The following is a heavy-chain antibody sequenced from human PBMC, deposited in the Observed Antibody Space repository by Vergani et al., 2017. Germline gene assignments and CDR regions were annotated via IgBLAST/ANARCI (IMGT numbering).Heavy chain of an antibody. CDR1: GGSISSSSYY. CDR3: ARRGSGWSLFDP. D-gene: IGHD6-19*01. J-gene: IGHJ5*02. Sequence: QVQLQESGPGLVKPSETLSLTCTVSGGSISSSSYYWGWIRQPPGKGLEWIGSIYYSGSTYYNPSLKSRVTISVDTSKNQFSLKLSSVTAADTAVYYCARRGSGWSLFDPWGQGTLVTVSS. V-gene: IGHV4-39*07. CDR2: IYYSGST.